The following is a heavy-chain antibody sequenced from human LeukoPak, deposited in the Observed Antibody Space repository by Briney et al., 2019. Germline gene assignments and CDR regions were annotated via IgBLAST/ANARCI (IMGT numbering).Heavy chain of an antibody. CDR1: GYTFTRYD. V-gene: IGHV1-8*01. Sequence: ASVKVSCKASGYTFTRYDINWVRQATGQGLEWMGWMNPNSGNTGYAQKFQGRVTMTRNTSISTAYMELSSLRSEDTAVYYCARGGWFGDYYYYGMDVWGQGTTVTVSS. J-gene: IGHJ6*02. D-gene: IGHD3-10*01. CDR2: MNPNSGNT. CDR3: ARGGWFGDYYYYGMDV.